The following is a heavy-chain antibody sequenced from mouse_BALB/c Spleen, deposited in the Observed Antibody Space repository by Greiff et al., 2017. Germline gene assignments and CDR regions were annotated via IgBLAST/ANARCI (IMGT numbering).Heavy chain of an antibody. J-gene: IGHJ4*01. D-gene: IGHD1-1*01. CDR1: GYSITSDYA. Sequence: EVQLVESGPGLVKPSQSLSLTCTVTGYSITSDYAWNWIRQFPGNKLEWMGYISYSGSTSYNPSLKSRIPITRDTSKNQFFLQLNSVTTEDTATYYCARWGYGSSYAMDYWGQGTSVTVSS. CDR2: ISYSGST. V-gene: IGHV3-2*02. CDR3: ARWGYGSSYAMDY.